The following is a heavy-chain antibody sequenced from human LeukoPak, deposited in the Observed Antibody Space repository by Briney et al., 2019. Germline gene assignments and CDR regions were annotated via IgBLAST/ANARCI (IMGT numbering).Heavy chain of an antibody. CDR2: ISGSGGST. V-gene: IGHV3-23*01. D-gene: IGHD2/OR15-2a*01. CDR1: GFTFSSYG. J-gene: IGHJ5*02. CDR3: ARELGSTIVWFDP. Sequence: PGGTLRLSCAASGFTFSSYGMSWVRQAPGKGLEWVSAISGSGGSTYYADSVKGRFTISRDNAKNSLYLQMNSLRAEDTAVYYCARELGSTIVWFDPWGQGTLVTVSS.